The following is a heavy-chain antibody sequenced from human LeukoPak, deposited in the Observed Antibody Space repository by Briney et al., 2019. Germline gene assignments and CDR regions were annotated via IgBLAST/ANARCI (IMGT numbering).Heavy chain of an antibody. J-gene: IGHJ4*02. D-gene: IGHD3-22*01. CDR3: AKDGGSGYYYFDY. Sequence: GGSLRLSCAASGFTFSSYAMSWVRQAPGNGLEWVSAISGSGGSTYYADSVKGRFTISRDNSKNTLYVQMNSLRAEDTAVYYCAKDGGSGYYYFDYWGQGTLVTVSS. CDR1: GFTFSSYA. CDR2: ISGSGGST. V-gene: IGHV3-23*01.